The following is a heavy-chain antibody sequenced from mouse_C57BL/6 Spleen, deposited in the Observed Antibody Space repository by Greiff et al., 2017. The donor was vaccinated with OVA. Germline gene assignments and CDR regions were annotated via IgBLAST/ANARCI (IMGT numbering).Heavy chain of an antibody. CDR3: ARWGNYVENAMDY. D-gene: IGHD2-1*01. CDR2: INPNYGTT. CDR1: GYSFTDYN. Sequence: VQLKESGPELVKPGASVKISCKASGYSFTDYNMNWVKQSNGKSLEWIGVINPNYGTTSYNQKFKGKATLTVDQSSSTAYMQLNSLTSEDSAVYYCARWGNYVENAMDYWGQGTSVTVSS. J-gene: IGHJ4*01. V-gene: IGHV1-39*01.